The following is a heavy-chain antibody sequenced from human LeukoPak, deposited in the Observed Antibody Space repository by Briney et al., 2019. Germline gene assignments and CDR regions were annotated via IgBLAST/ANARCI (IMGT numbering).Heavy chain of an antibody. CDR1: GFTFSSYW. J-gene: IGHJ4*02. D-gene: IGHD2/OR15-2a*01. Sequence: GGSLRLSCAASGFTFSSYWMHWVRQAPGKGLVWVSRINSDVSSTSYAHSVKGRFTIPRDNAKNTRYLQMNRLRAEDTAVYYCASTNRLDYWGQGTLVTVSS. CDR3: ASTNRLDY. V-gene: IGHV3-74*01. CDR2: INSDVSST.